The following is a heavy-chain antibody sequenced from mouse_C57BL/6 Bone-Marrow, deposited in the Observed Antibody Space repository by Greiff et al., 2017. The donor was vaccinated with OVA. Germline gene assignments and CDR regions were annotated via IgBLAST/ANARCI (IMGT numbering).Heavy chain of an antibody. V-gene: IGHV2-9-1*01. J-gene: IGHJ4*01. CDR2: IWTGGGT. D-gene: IGHD2-4*01. CDR1: GFSLTSYA. Sequence: QVQLKESGPGLVAPSQSLSITCTVSGFSLTSYAISWVRQPPGKGLEWLGVIWTGGGTNYNSALKSRLSISKDNSKSQVFLKMNSLQTDDTARYYCARGYYDYDATSYYYAMDYWGQGTSVTVSS. CDR3: ARGYYDYDATSYYYAMDY.